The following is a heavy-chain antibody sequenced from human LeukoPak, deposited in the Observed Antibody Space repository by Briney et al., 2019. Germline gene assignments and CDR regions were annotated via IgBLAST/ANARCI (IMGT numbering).Heavy chain of an antibody. CDR1: GYTFTNYA. J-gene: IGHJ1*01. CDR3: ARGGSSWSAEYFQY. Sequence: ASVKVSCKASGYTFTNYAISWVRQAPGQGLEWMGWISGYNGDTKFPQKLQDRVTLTSDTSTSTAYMELRSLRSDDTAVYFCARGGSSWSAEYFQYWGQGTLVTVSS. D-gene: IGHD6-13*01. CDR2: ISGYNGDT. V-gene: IGHV1-18*01.